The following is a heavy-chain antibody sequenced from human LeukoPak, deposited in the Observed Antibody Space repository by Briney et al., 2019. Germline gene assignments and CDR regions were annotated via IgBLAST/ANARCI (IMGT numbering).Heavy chain of an antibody. CDR2: IYGGNGNT. Sequence: GRSLRLSCAASGFTFSSYAMHWVRQAPGQRLEWMGWIYGGNGNTKYSQKFQGRVSITRDTSASTVYMELSSLGSEDTAVYYCARGWGGDCYHVHWGQGTLVTVSS. J-gene: IGHJ4*02. V-gene: IGHV1-3*01. CDR3: ARGWGGDCYHVH. D-gene: IGHD2-21*02. CDR1: GFTFSSYA.